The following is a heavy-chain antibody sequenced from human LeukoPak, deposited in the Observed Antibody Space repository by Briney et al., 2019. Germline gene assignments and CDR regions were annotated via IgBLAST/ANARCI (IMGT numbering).Heavy chain of an antibody. CDR3: AREYDFWSGPNWFDP. V-gene: IGHV1-2*02. Sequence: ASVKVSCKASGYTFTGYYMHWVRQAPGQGLEWMGWINPNSGGTNYAQKFQGRVTMTRDTSISTAYMELSRLRSDDTAVYYCAREYDFWSGPNWFDPWGQGTLVTVSS. D-gene: IGHD3-3*01. CDR1: GYTFTGYY. CDR2: INPNSGGT. J-gene: IGHJ5*02.